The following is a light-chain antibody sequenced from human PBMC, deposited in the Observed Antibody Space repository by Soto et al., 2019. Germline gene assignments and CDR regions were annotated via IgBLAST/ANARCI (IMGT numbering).Light chain of an antibody. V-gene: IGLV2-11*01. J-gene: IGLJ2*01. CDR3: CSYAGSYTLV. Sequence: QSALTQPRSVSGSPGQSVTISCTGTRSDVGGYNYVSWYQQHPGKAPKLMIYDVSKRPSGVPDRFSGSKSGNTASLTISGLQAEDEADYYCCSYAGSYTLVFGGGTKRTVL. CDR1: RSDVGGYNY. CDR2: DVS.